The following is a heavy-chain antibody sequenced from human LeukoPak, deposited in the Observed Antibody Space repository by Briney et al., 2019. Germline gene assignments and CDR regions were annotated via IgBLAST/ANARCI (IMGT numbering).Heavy chain of an antibody. D-gene: IGHD4-17*01. CDR3: ARAGLTVTEDY. CDR2: INPTGGST. J-gene: IGHJ4*02. Sequence: GASVKVSCKASGYTFTSYYMHWVRQAPGEGLEWMGIINPTGGSTSYAQKFQGRVTMTRNTSISTAYMELSSLRSEDTAVYYCARAGLTVTEDYWGQGTLVTVSS. CDR1: GYTFTSYY. V-gene: IGHV1-46*01.